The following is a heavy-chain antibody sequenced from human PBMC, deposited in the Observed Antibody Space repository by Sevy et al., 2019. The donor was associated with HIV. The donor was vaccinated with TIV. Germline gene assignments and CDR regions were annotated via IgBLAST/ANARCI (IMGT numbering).Heavy chain of an antibody. CDR1: GGSISSSSYY. Sequence: SETLSLTCTVSGGSISSSSYYWGWIRQPPGKGLEWIGSINYSGSTYYNPSLKSRVTISVDTSKNQFSLKLSSVTAADTAVYYCARPNCSGGSCYFAHAFDIWGQGTMVTVSS. J-gene: IGHJ3*02. V-gene: IGHV4-39*01. CDR2: INYSGST. D-gene: IGHD2-15*01. CDR3: ARPNCSGGSCYFAHAFDI.